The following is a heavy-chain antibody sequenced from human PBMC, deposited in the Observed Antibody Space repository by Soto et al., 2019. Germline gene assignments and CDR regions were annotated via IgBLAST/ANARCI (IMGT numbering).Heavy chain of an antibody. CDR3: ARGLITSTHRGIDY. D-gene: IGHD3-16*01. J-gene: IGHJ4*02. V-gene: IGHV3-33*01. CDR2: IKQDGSEK. CDR1: GFTFSSYG. Sequence: SGGSLRLSCEVSGFTFSSYGMHWVRQAPGKGPEWVANIKQDGSEKYYTDSVKGRFTISRDNSRNTLYLQMNSLSAEDTAVYYCARGLITSTHRGIDYWGQGTLVTVSS.